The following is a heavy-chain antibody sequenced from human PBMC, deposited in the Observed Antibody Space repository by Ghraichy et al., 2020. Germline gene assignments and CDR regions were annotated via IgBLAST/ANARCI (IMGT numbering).Heavy chain of an antibody. J-gene: IGHJ5*02. D-gene: IGHD3-10*01. Sequence: ASVKVSCKASGYTFTSYDINWVRQATGQGLEWMGWMNPNSGNTGYAQKFQGRVTMTRNTSISTAYMELSSLRSEDTAVYYCAREITTVGGGRWFDPWGQGTLVTVSS. CDR2: MNPNSGNT. CDR3: AREITTVGGGRWFDP. CDR1: GYTFTSYD. V-gene: IGHV1-8*01.